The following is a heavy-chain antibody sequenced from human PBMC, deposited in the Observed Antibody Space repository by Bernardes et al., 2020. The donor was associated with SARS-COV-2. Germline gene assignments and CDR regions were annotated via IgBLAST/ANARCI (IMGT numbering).Heavy chain of an antibody. CDR2: ISGSGGST. Sequence: GGSLRLSCAASGFTFNMYAMTWVRQAPGKGLEWVSGISGSGGSTYYADSVKGRFTISRDNSKNTLFLQMNSLRAEDTAVYYCARSDHNYGLDVWGQGTTVTVS. D-gene: IGHD1-26*01. CDR3: ARSDHNYGLDV. J-gene: IGHJ6*02. V-gene: IGHV3-23*01. CDR1: GFTFNMYA.